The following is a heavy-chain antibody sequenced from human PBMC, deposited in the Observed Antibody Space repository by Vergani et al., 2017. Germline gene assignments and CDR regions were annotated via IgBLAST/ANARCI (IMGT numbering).Heavy chain of an antibody. CDR3: AKDKGITMIVGPLDY. Sequence: EVQLVESGGGLVQPGGSLRLSCAASGFTFSSYSMNWVRQAPGKGLEWVSYISSSSSTIYYADSVKGRFTISRDNAKNSLYLQMNSLRAEDTALYYCAKDKGITMIVGPLDYWGQGTLVTVSS. J-gene: IGHJ4*02. D-gene: IGHD3-22*01. CDR1: GFTFSSYS. V-gene: IGHV3-48*01. CDR2: ISSSSSTI.